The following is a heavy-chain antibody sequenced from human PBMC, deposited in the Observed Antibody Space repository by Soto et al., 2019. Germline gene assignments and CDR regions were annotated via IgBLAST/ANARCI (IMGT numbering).Heavy chain of an antibody. V-gene: IGHV1-46*01. CDR3: ARGGPDLATIGGFHY. CDR2: IHYSGATP. J-gene: IGHJ4*02. Sequence: QVQLVQSGAEVKRPGASVKVSCKASGYTFTNYYMHWVRQAPGQGLEWIGVIHYSGATPTYAQKFQGRVTMARDTSTSTVYVELSRLTSEDTAVYYCARGGPDLATIGGFHYWGQGTLVTVSS. CDR1: GYTFTNYY. D-gene: IGHD3-16*01.